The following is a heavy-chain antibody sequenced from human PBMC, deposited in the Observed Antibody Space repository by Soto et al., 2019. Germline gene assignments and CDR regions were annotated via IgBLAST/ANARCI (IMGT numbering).Heavy chain of an antibody. CDR2: IIPSFGTA. D-gene: IGHD3-22*01. CDR1: GGTFSSYA. J-gene: IGHJ3*02. CDR3: ARVLKGYYDSSGYAFDI. V-gene: IGHV1-69*01. Sequence: QVQLVQSGAEVKKPGSSVKVSCKASGGTFSSYAISWVRQAPGQGLEWMGGIIPSFGTANYAQKFQGSVTITADESTSTAYMELSRLRSEDTAVYYCARVLKGYYDSSGYAFDIWGQGTMVTVSS.